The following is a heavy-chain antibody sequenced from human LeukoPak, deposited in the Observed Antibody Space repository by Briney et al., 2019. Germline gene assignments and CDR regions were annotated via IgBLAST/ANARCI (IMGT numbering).Heavy chain of an antibody. J-gene: IGHJ5*02. CDR3: VPFSLTNVP. CDR1: GFTFSSYA. CDR2: IKSGGDST. D-gene: IGHD2-2*01. Sequence: GGSLRLSCAASGFTFSSYAMTWVRQAPGKGLEWVSAIKSGGDSTYYADSVKGRFTISRDNSKNTLYLQMNSLRAEDTAVYYCVPFSLTNVPWGQGTLVTVSA. V-gene: IGHV3-23*01.